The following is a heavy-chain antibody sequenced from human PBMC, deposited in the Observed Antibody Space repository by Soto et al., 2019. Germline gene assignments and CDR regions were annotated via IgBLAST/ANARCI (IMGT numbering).Heavy chain of an antibody. CDR1: GFDFRSYE. Sequence: PGGSLRLSCVASGFDFRSYEMNWVRQAPGKGLEWVSNIRANDESIYYAGSVKGRVSVSRDNAKNSLLLEMNSLRVDGTPVYYCARETLRDAIDIWGQGKLVTLSS. V-gene: IGHV3-48*03. CDR2: IRANDESI. CDR3: ARETLRDAIDI. J-gene: IGHJ3*02.